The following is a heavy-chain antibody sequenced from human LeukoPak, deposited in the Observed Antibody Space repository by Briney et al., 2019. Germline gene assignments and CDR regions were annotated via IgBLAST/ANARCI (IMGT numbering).Heavy chain of an antibody. J-gene: IGHJ3*02. CDR2: IHYSGST. V-gene: IGHV4-39*07. Sequence: SETLSLTCTVSGGSISSSSYYWGWIRQPPGKGLEWIGSIHYSGSTNYNPSLKSRVTISVDTSKNQFSLKLSSVTAADTAVYYCARSDGYGLIGIWGQGTMVTVSS. CDR1: GGSISSSSYY. CDR3: ARSDGYGLIGI. D-gene: IGHD3-10*01.